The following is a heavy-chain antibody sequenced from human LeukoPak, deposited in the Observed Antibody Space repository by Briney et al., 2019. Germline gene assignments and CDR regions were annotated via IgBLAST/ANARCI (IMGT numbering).Heavy chain of an antibody. V-gene: IGHV4-4*02. CDR1: GRSLSSPNW. CDR2: ISLSGVT. Sequence: PSETLSLTCCVSGRSLSSPNWWSWVRQPPGQGLEWIWEISLSGVTKHNPSLTSRVTMALDRSKNHLSLALSSVTTPGPAVQYCSRDSGASSPFGYWGQGTLVTASS. D-gene: IGHD1-26*01. J-gene: IGHJ4*02. CDR3: SRDSGASSPFGY.